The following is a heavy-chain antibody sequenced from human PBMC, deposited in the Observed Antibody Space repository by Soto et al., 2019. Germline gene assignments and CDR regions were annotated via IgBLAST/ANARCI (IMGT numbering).Heavy chain of an antibody. D-gene: IGHD4-17*01. Sequence: QVQVQQWGAGLLKPSETLSLTCAVYGGSFSTYYWSWIRQPPGKGLEWIGEINQRGGTTYNPSLKSRVTISVDTSTNEFRLNLRSVTAADTAVYYCASGLSYDYGLGYWGQGTLVTVSS. V-gene: IGHV4-34*01. CDR1: GGSFSTYY. CDR3: ASGLSYDYGLGY. J-gene: IGHJ4*02. CDR2: INQRGGT.